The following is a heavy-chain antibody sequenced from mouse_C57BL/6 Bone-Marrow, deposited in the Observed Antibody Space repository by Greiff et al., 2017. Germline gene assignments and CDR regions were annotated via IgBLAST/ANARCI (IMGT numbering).Heavy chain of an antibody. V-gene: IGHV2-9-1*01. CDR3: ARHAITTVVARYAMDY. CDR1: GFSFTSYA. Sequence: VKLVESGPGLVAPSQSLSITCTVSGFSFTSYAISWVRQPPGKGLEWLGVIWTGGGKNYNSALKSRRSISKYNSKSQVFLNMNSLQTDDTARYYCARHAITTVVARYAMDYWGQGTSVTVSS. D-gene: IGHD1-1*01. CDR2: IWTGGGK. J-gene: IGHJ4*01.